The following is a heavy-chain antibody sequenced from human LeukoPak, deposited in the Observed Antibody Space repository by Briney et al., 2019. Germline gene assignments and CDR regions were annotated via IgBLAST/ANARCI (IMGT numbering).Heavy chain of an antibody. CDR1: GFTFNGYA. Sequence: GGSLRLSCAASGFTFNGYAMNWVRQAPGKGLEWVSAISDSGDNTYYADSVRGRFTISRDNSMNTLYLQMNTLRAEDTAVYYCAKDSDTSMVYYYYGMDVWGQGTTVTVSS. CDR3: AKDSDTSMVYYYYGMDV. J-gene: IGHJ6*02. CDR2: ISDSGDNT. V-gene: IGHV3-23*01. D-gene: IGHD5-18*01.